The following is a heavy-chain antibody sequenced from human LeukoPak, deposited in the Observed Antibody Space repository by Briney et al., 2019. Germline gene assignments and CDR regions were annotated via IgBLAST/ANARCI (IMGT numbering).Heavy chain of an antibody. CDR1: GGSISSGGYY. Sequence: SETLSLTCTVSGGSISSGGYYWSWIRQPAGKGLEWIGRIYTSGSTNYNPSLKSRVTMSVDTSKNQFSLKLSSVTAADTAVYYRARDRGYYYDSSGYIDYWGQGTLVTVSS. CDR3: ARDRGYYYDSSGYIDY. J-gene: IGHJ4*02. V-gene: IGHV4-61*02. CDR2: IYTSGST. D-gene: IGHD3-22*01.